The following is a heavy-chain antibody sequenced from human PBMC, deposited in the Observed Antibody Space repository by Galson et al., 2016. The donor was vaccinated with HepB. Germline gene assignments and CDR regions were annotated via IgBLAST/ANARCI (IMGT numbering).Heavy chain of an antibody. Sequence: YTFSNYWIGWVRQMPGKGLEWMGIIYPDDSDSRYSPSFQGQVTISVDKSISTAYLQWSSLKASDTAMYYCARTMMTEYGLDVWGQGTTVTVSS. CDR2: IYPDDSDS. D-gene: IGHD3-16*01. V-gene: IGHV5-51*01. CDR1: YTFSNYW. J-gene: IGHJ6*02. CDR3: ARTMMTEYGLDV.